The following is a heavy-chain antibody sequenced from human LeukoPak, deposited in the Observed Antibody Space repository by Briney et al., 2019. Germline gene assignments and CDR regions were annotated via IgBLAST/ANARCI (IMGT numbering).Heavy chain of an antibody. D-gene: IGHD2-21*02. Sequence: SVKVSCKASGGTFSSYAISWVRQDPGQGLEWMGGIIPIFGTANYAQKFQGRVTITADESTSTAYMELSSLRSEDTAVYYCARGRPSYCGGDCYLTWGQGTLVTVSS. CDR1: GGTFSSYA. V-gene: IGHV1-69*13. CDR2: IIPIFGTA. J-gene: IGHJ4*02. CDR3: ARGRPSYCGGDCYLT.